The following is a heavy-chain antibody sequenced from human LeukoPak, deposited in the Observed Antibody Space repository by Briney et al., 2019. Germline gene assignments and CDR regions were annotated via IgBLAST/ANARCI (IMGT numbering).Heavy chain of an antibody. CDR1: GGSISSGSYY. CDR3: ASERYGDYDYYYYYYMDV. CDR2: IYTSGST. V-gene: IGHV4-61*02. Sequence: TLSLTCTVSGGSISSGSYYWSWIRQPAGKGLKWIGRIYTSGSTNYNPSLKSRVTISVDTSKNQFSLKLSSVTAADTAVYYCASERYGDYDYYYYYYMDVWGKGTTVTVSS. J-gene: IGHJ6*03. D-gene: IGHD4-17*01.